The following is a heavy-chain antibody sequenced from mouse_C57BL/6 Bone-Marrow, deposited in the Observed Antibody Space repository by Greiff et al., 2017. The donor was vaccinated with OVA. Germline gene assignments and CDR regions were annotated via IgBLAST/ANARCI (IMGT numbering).Heavy chain of an antibody. CDR1: GYSITSGYY. CDR2: ISYDGSN. D-gene: IGHD2-3*01. CDR3: ARDGGWLLLDY. J-gene: IGHJ2*01. V-gene: IGHV3-6*01. Sequence: EVQLQQSGPGLVKPSQSLSLTCSVTGYSITSGYYWNWIRQFPGNKLEWMGYISYDGSNNYNPSLKNRISITRDTSKNQFFLKLNSVTTEDTATYYCARDGGWLLLDYWGQGTTLTVSS.